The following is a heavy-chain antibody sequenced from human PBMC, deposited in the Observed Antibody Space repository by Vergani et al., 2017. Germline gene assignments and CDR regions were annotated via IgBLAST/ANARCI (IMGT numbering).Heavy chain of an antibody. V-gene: IGHV4-34*01. CDR1: GGSFSGYY. CDR3: ARAYRGYSSGWYNRSLGGRGFDY. Sequence: QVQLQQWGAGLLKPSETLSLTCAVYGGSFSGYYWSWIRQPPGTGLEWIGEINHSGSTNYNPSLKSRVTISVDTSKNQFSVNLSSVTAAATAVYYCARAYRGYSSGWYNRSLGGRGFDYWGQGTLVTVSS. D-gene: IGHD6-19*01. CDR2: INHSGST. J-gene: IGHJ4*02.